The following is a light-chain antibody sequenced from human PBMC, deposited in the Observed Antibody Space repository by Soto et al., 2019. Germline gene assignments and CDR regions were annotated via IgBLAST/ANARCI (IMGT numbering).Light chain of an antibody. J-gene: IGKJ5*01. CDR3: QHYDHLPIT. CDR2: DAS. V-gene: IGKV1-33*01. CDR1: QDITNY. Sequence: DIQMTQSPSSLSASVGDRSTITFQSSQDITNYLNWYQQKPGKAPRLLLYDASSLETGVPSRFSGSGSGTDFTFTISSLQPEDIATYYCQHYDHLPITFGQGTRLEI.